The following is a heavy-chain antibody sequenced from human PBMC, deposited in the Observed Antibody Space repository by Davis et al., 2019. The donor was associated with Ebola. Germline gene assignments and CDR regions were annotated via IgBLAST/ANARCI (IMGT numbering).Heavy chain of an antibody. Sequence: SETLSLTCTVSGGSISSYYWSWIRRPPGKGLEWIGYIYYSGSTNYNPSLKSRVTISVDTSKNQFSLKLSSVTAADTAVYYCAGLSTSPPALGMDVWGQGTTVTVSS. CDR2: IYYSGST. CDR1: GGSISSYY. D-gene: IGHD2-2*01. CDR3: AGLSTSPPALGMDV. J-gene: IGHJ6*02. V-gene: IGHV4-59*08.